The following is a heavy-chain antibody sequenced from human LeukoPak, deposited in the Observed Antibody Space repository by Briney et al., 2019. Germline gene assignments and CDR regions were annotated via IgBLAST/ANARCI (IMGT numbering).Heavy chain of an antibody. CDR2: IYTSGST. CDR1: GGSISSYY. J-gene: IGHJ4*02. V-gene: IGHV4-4*07. D-gene: IGHD3-22*01. CDR3: ARSHYYDSSGWQN. Sequence: SETLSLTCTVSGGSISSYYWSWIRQPAGNGLDWIGRIYTSGSTNYNPSLKSRVTMSVDTSKNQFSLKLSSVTAADTAVYYCARSHYYDSSGWQNWGQGTLATVSS.